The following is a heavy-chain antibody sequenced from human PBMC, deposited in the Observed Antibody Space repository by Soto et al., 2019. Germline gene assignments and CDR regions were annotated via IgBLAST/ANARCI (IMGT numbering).Heavy chain of an antibody. J-gene: IGHJ4*02. CDR1: AFTFSIYA. CDR3: AKGRASDCPGCTQDY. V-gene: IGHV3-23*01. Sequence: GGSLRLSCAASAFTFSIYAMSWFRQAPGKGLEWVSAVSGSGDSTYYADSEKGRFTISRDNSKNTLYLQMNSLRAEDTAVYYCAKGRASDCPGCTQDYWGQGTLVTVSS. CDR2: VSGSGDST. D-gene: IGHD2-21*02.